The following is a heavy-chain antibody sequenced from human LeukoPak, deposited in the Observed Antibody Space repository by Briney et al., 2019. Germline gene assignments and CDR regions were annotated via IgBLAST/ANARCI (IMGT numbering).Heavy chain of an antibody. CDR1: GGSISSGGYY. Sequence: SQTLSLTCTVSGGSISSGGYYWSWIRQHPGKGLEWIGYIYYSGSTYYNPSLKSRVTISVDTSKNQFSLKLSSVTAADTAVYYCARSPMVRGVTVLFYFDYWGQGTLVTVSS. J-gene: IGHJ4*02. CDR3: ARSPMVRGVTVLFYFDY. D-gene: IGHD3-10*01. V-gene: IGHV4-31*03. CDR2: IYYSGST.